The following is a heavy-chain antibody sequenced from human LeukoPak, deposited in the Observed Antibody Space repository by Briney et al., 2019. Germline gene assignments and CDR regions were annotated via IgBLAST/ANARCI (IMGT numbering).Heavy chain of an antibody. J-gene: IGHJ4*02. CDR2: INPSGGST. D-gene: IGHD5-18*01. Sequence: GASVKVSCKASGYTFTSYYMHWVRQAPGQGLEWMGIINPSGGSTSYAQKFQGRVTMTRDTSTSTAYMELRSLRSDDTAVYYCARDRRGEYSYGDYWGQGTLVTVSS. V-gene: IGHV1-46*01. CDR1: GYTFTSYY. CDR3: ARDRRGEYSYGDY.